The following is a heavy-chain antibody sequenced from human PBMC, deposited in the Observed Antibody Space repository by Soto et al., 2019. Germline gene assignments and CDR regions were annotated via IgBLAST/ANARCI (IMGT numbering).Heavy chain of an antibody. Sequence: SGPTLVNPTETLTLTCTVSGFSLSNARMGVSWIRQPPGKALEWLAHIFSNDEKSYSTSLKSRLAISKDTSKSQVVLTMTNMDPVDTATYYCARMPRYCSGGSCPRRPFDYWGQGTLVTVSS. CDR3: ARMPRYCSGGSCPRRPFDY. CDR1: GFSLSNARMG. V-gene: IGHV2-26*01. CDR2: IFSNDEK. J-gene: IGHJ4*02. D-gene: IGHD2-15*01.